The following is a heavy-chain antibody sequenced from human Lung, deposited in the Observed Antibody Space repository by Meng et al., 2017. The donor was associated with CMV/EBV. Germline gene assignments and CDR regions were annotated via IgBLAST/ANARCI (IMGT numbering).Heavy chain of an antibody. CDR1: GFTFGFYS. CDR3: ARDQGSYEQLAPDYYYGMDV. Sequence: GGSLRLSCAASGFTFGFYSLNWVRQAPGKGLEWVASITSASRYIFYADSVRGRFTVSRDNAKNSIYLQMNSLRAEDTAVYYCARDQGSYEQLAPDYYYGMDVWGRGXTVTASS. CDR2: ITSASRYI. J-gene: IGHJ6*02. V-gene: IGHV3-21*01. D-gene: IGHD1-1*01.